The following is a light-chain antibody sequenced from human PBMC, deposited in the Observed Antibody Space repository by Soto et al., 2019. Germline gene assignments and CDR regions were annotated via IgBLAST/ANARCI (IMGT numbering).Light chain of an antibody. V-gene: IGLV2-23*01. CDR2: EDT. CDR1: SSDVGSDKS. CDR3: CSYAHTIAVL. Sequence: QSALTKPASVSGSPGQSITISCTGISSDVGSDKSVSWYQQHPGKTPKVIIYEDTQRPSGISNRFSGSKSGNTASLTISGLQAEDEADYYCCSYAHTIAVLFGGGTKLTVL. J-gene: IGLJ2*01.